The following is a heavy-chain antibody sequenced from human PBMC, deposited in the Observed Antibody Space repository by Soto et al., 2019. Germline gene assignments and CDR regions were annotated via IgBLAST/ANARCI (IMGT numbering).Heavy chain of an antibody. CDR1: GGSISSYY. J-gene: IGHJ6*02. CDR2: IYYSGST. D-gene: IGHD4-17*01. Sequence: SETLSLTCTVSGGSISSYYWSWIRQPPGKGLGWIGCIYYSGSTNYNPSLKSRVTISIDTSKNQFSLKLSSVTAADTAVYYCARDRPVTHYYYFYGMDVWGQGTTVTVS. CDR3: ARDRPVTHYYYFYGMDV. V-gene: IGHV4-59*01.